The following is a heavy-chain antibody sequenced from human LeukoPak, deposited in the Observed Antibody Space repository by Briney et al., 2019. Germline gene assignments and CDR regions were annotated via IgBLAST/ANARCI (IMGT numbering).Heavy chain of an antibody. CDR2: IIPIFGTA. CDR1: GGTFSSYA. D-gene: IGHD6-13*01. V-gene: IGHV1-69*13. Sequence: SVSVSCKASGGTFSSYAISWVRQAPGQGLEWMGGIIPIFGTANYAQKFQGRVTITADESTSTAYMELSSLRSEDTAVYYCARGSKLSSWSTYWGQGTLVTVSS. CDR3: ARGSKLSSWSTY. J-gene: IGHJ4*02.